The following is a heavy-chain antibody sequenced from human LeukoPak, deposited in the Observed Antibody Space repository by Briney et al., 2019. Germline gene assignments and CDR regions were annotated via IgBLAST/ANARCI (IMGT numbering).Heavy chain of an antibody. V-gene: IGHV1-46*01. D-gene: IGHD5-12*01. J-gene: IGHJ4*02. CDR2: INPSGGST. Sequence: ASVKVSCKASGYTFTSYYMHWVRQAPGQGLEWMGIINPSGGSTSYAQKFRGRVTMARDTSTSTVYMELSSLRSEDTAVYYCARERGIVATRRYYFDYWGQGTLVTVSS. CDR1: GYTFTSYY. CDR3: ARERGIVATRRYYFDY.